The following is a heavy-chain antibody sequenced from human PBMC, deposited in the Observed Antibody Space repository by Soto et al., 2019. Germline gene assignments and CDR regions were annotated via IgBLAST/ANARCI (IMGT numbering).Heavy chain of an antibody. CDR2: IIPIFGTA. V-gene: IGHV1-69*13. CDR3: ARGGEYSYGYRDWFDP. Sequence: EASVKVSCKASGGTFSSYAISWVRQAPGQGLEWMGGIIPIFGTANYAQKFQGRVTITADESTSTAYMELCSLRSEDTAVYYCARGGEYSYGYRDWFDPWGQGTLVTVS. CDR1: GGTFSSYA. D-gene: IGHD5-18*01. J-gene: IGHJ5*02.